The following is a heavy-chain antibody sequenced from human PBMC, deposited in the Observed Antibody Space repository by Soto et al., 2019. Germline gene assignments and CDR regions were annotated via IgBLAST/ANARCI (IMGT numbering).Heavy chain of an antibody. CDR2: INAGNGNT. J-gene: IGHJ5*02. CDR3: AREAEVVVAAIGWFDP. Sequence: GASVKVSCKASGYTFTSYAMHWVRQAPGQRLEWMGWINAGNGNTKYSQKFQGRVTITRDTSASTAYMELSSLRSEDTAVYYCAREAEVVVAAIGWFDPWGQGTLVTVSS. D-gene: IGHD2-15*01. CDR1: GYTFTSYA. V-gene: IGHV1-3*01.